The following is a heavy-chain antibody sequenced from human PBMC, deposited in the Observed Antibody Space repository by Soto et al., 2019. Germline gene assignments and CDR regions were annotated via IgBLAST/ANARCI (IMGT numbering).Heavy chain of an antibody. Sequence: GGSLRLSCAASGFTFSSYAMSWVRQAPGKGLEWVSAISGSGGSTYYADSVKGRFTISRDNSKNTLYLQMNSLRAEDTAVYYCAKDSGYDYGRGAQPLDYWGQGTLVTVSS. CDR2: ISGSGGST. D-gene: IGHD5-12*01. CDR1: GFTFSSYA. V-gene: IGHV3-23*01. J-gene: IGHJ4*02. CDR3: AKDSGYDYGRGAQPLDY.